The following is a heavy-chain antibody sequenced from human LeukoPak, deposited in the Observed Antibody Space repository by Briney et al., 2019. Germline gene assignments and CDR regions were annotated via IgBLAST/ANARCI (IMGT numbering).Heavy chain of an antibody. V-gene: IGHV4-59*12. CDR3: ARRIAVAGKNFQH. Sequence: PSETLSLTCTVSGGSISSYYWSWIRQPPGKGLEWIGYIYYSGSTNYNPSLKSRVTISVDTSKNQFSLKLSSVTAADTAVYYCARRIAVAGKNFQHWGQGTLVTVSS. CDR1: GGSISSYY. J-gene: IGHJ1*01. D-gene: IGHD6-19*01. CDR2: IYYSGST.